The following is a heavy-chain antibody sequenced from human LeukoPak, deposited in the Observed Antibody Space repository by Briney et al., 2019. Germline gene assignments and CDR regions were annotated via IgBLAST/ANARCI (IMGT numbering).Heavy chain of an antibody. V-gene: IGHV1-46*01. D-gene: IGHD2-21*02. CDR2: INPSGGST. J-gene: IGHJ4*02. Sequence: GASVKVSCKASGYTFTSYYMHWVRQAPGQGLEWMGIINPSGGSTSYAQKFQGRVTMTRDMSTSTVYMELSSLRSEDTAVYYCAKADGHIVVVTAIPRPAGIDYWGQGTLVTVSS. CDR3: AKADGHIVVVTAIPRPAGIDY. CDR1: GYTFTSYY.